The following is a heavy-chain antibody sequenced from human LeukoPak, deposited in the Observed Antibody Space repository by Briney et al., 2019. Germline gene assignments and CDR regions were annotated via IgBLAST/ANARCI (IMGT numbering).Heavy chain of an antibody. J-gene: IGHJ6*04. D-gene: IGHD3-10*02. Sequence: GGSLRLSCAASGFTFSTYTMNWVRQTPGKGLEWVSSISSSDSYIYYADSVKGRFTISRDNAKNSLYLQMNSLRAEDTAVYYCAELGITMIGGVWGKGTTVTISS. CDR1: GFTFSTYT. V-gene: IGHV3-21*01. CDR3: AELGITMIGGV. CDR2: ISSSDSYI.